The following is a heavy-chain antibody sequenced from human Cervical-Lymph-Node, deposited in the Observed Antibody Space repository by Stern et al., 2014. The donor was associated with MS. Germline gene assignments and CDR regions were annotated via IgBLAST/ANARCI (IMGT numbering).Heavy chain of an antibody. CDR2: LDWDGDK. D-gene: IGHD2-21*01. V-gene: IGHV2-70*01. J-gene: IGHJ4*02. CDR3: VRAREGYYFDY. Sequence: QVTLKESGHALVKPTQILTLTFTFSGLSLSTTGMCLSWIRQPPGKALEWLALLDWDGDKYYSTALKTRLTISKDTSKNQVVLTMTNMAPLDTATYFCVRAREGYYFDYWGQGIPVTVSS. CDR1: GLSLSTTGMC.